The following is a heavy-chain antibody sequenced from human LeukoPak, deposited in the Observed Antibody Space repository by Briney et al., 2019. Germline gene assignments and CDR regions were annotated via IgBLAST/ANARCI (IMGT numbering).Heavy chain of an antibody. D-gene: IGHD3-10*01. Sequence: GESLKISCKGSGYRFSEYWIGWVRQMPGKGLEWMGNIYPGDSDTRHSPSFQGQVTISADKSISTAYLQWSSLKASDTAIYYCARRPGVISHIDSWGQGTLVTVSS. CDR3: ARRPGVISHIDS. CDR2: IYPGDSDT. J-gene: IGHJ4*02. CDR1: GYRFSEYW. V-gene: IGHV5-51*01.